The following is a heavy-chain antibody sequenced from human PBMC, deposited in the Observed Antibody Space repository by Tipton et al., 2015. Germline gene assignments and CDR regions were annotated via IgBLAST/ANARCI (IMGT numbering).Heavy chain of an antibody. CDR1: GYTFTTHD. V-gene: IGHV1-8*01. D-gene: IGHD3-10*01. CDR3: ARGDGSYSFDS. J-gene: IGHJ4*02. Sequence: QLVQSGAEVKKPGASVKVSCKASGYTFTTHDIHWVRQATGQGLEWVGWMNPNSGKTEYTERFQGRVPMTRDTSINTAYMELSSLRSDDTAVYYCARGDGSYSFDSWGQGSLVTVSS. CDR2: MNPNSGKT.